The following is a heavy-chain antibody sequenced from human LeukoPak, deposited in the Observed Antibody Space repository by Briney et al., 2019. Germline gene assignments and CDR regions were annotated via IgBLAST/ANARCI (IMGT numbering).Heavy chain of an antibody. Sequence: KASETLSLTCIVSGVSISSLNLWSWLRQPPGKGLEWIGEMYLGGTTNFNPSLKSRVTILIDKSKNQLSLQLTSVTAADTAVYYCAGLEGRYSTDWFYFFDYWGQGALVTVSS. CDR2: MYLGGTT. D-gene: IGHD6-19*01. V-gene: IGHV4-4*02. CDR3: AGLEGRYSTDWFYFFDY. CDR1: GVSISSLNL. J-gene: IGHJ4*02.